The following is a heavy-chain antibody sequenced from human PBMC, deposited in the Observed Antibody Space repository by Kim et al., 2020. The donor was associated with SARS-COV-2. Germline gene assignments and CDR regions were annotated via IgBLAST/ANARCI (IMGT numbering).Heavy chain of an antibody. V-gene: IGHV4-34*01. CDR2: SGST. D-gene: IGHD6-19*01. Sequence: SGSTNDNPSNKSRVTIAVDTSKNQFSLKLSSVTAADTAVYYCARGSSGWNWGQGTLVTVSS. J-gene: IGHJ4*02. CDR3: ARGSSGWN.